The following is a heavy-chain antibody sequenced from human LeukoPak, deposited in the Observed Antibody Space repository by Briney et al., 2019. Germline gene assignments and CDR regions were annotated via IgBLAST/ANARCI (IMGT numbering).Heavy chain of an antibody. V-gene: IGHV1-46*01. D-gene: IGHD3-10*01. Sequence: GASVKVSCKASGYTFTSYYMHWVRQAPGQGLEWMGIINPSGGSTSYAQKFQGRVTMTRDTSISTAYMELSRLRSDDTAVYYCAREGARITMVRGVIMSYWGQGTLVTVSS. CDR1: GYTFTSYY. CDR2: INPSGGST. J-gene: IGHJ4*02. CDR3: AREGARITMVRGVIMSY.